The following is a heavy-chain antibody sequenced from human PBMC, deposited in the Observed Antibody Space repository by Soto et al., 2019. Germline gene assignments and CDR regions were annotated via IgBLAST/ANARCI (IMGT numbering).Heavy chain of an antibody. CDR1: GGTFRRYT. D-gene: IGHD1-26*01. V-gene: IGHV1-69*13. Sequence: ASVKVSCKASGGTFRRYTISWVRQAPGQGLEWMGGIIPLFGTANYVQKFQGRVTLTADESTSTAYMELSSLRSEDTAVYYCARLVAVGAPYYFDYWGQGTLVTVSS. CDR2: IIPLFGTA. J-gene: IGHJ4*02. CDR3: ARLVAVGAPYYFDY.